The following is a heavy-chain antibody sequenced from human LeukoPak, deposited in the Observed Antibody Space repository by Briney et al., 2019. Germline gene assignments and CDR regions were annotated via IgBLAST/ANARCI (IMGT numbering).Heavy chain of an antibody. D-gene: IGHD2-2*02. Sequence: ASVKVSCKASGYTFTSYDINWVRQATGQGLEWMGWMNPNSGNTGYAQKFQGRVTMTRNTSISTAYMELSSLRAEDTAVYYCAREGCSSTSCYTLRFPPKGDAFDIWGQGTMVTVSS. CDR3: AREGCSSTSCYTLRFPPKGDAFDI. CDR2: MNPNSGNT. J-gene: IGHJ3*02. V-gene: IGHV1-8*01. CDR1: GYTFTSYD.